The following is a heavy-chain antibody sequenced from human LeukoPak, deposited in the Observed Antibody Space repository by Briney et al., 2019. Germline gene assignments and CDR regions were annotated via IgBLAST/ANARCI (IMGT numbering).Heavy chain of an antibody. V-gene: IGHV3-23*01. Sequence: QPWGVLRLSCAVSGLTFSTYSMTWVRQGPGKGLEWVSSIYNSGAKIFYADSVKGRFTISRDNSKNMLYLQMNSLRVEDTAVYYCAKDVAPDSGWDLDYWGQGTLVTVSS. D-gene: IGHD6-19*01. CDR3: AKDVAPDSGWDLDY. J-gene: IGHJ4*02. CDR1: GLTFSTYS. CDR2: IYNSGAKI.